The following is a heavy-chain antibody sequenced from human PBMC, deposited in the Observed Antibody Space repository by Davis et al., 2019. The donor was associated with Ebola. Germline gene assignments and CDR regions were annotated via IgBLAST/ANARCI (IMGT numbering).Heavy chain of an antibody. CDR2: INPSGGST. Sequence: AASVKVSCKASGYTFTSYYMHWVRQAPGQGLEWMGIINPSGGSTSYAQKFQGRVTMTRDTSTSTVYMELSSLRSEDTAVYYCARSRGVRYHLLLNSDHYGMDVWGQGTTVTVSS. CDR3: ARSRGVRYHLLLNSDHYGMDV. CDR1: GYTFTSYY. V-gene: IGHV1-46*01. J-gene: IGHJ6*02. D-gene: IGHD2-2*01.